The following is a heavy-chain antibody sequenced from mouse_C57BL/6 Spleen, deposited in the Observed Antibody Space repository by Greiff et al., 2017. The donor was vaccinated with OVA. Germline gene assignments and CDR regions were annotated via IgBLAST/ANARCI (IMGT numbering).Heavy chain of an antibody. J-gene: IGHJ2*01. D-gene: IGHD2-1*01. V-gene: IGHV2-5*01. CDR3: AKNSYGNYYFDY. Sequence: VKVVESGPGLVQPSQSLSITCTVSGFSLTSYGVHWVRQSPGKGLEWLGVIWRGGSTDYNAAFMSRLSITKDNSKSQVFFKMNSLQADDTAIYYCAKNSYGNYYFDYWGQGTTLTVSS. CDR1: GFSLTSYG. CDR2: IWRGGST.